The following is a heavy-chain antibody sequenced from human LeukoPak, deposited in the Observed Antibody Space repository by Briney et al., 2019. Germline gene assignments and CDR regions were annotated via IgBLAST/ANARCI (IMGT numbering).Heavy chain of an antibody. V-gene: IGHV4-34*01. D-gene: IGHD3-10*01. Sequence: PSETLSLTCAVYGGSFSGYYWSWIRQPPGKGLEWIGEINHSGSTNYNPSLKSRVTMSVDTSKNQFSLKLSSVTAADTAVYYCARDLIRNGSGSYYPTLDAFDIWGQGTMVTVSS. CDR3: ARDLIRNGSGSYYPTLDAFDI. CDR1: GGSFSGYY. J-gene: IGHJ3*02. CDR2: INHSGST.